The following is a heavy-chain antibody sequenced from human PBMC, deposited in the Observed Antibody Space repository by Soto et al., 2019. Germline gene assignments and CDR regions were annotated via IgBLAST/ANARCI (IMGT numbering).Heavy chain of an antibody. CDR1: VGTFRSSA. D-gene: IGHD6-13*01. CDR3: GRGQSLAAAGAFDY. CDR2: YIPIFGTA. J-gene: IGHJ4*02. Sequence: QVQLVQSGAEVQKPGSSVKVSCKDSVGTFRSSAVSWVRQAPGQRLEWMGGYIPIFGTANYAQKFQGRVTITADESTSKAYMELRSLRSEDMAVYYCGRGQSLAAAGAFDYWGQGTLVTVSS. V-gene: IGHV1-69*01.